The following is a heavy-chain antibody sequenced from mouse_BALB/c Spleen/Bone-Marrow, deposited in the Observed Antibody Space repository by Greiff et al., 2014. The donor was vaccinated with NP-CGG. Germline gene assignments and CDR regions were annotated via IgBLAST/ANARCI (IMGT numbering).Heavy chain of an antibody. Sequence: VQLQQSGPGLVAPSQSLSITCTVSGFPLTNYGVHWVRQPPGKGLEWLGAIWAGGSTNYNSALMSRLSITKDNSKSHVFLKRNSLQTDDTAKYYCARDRYYDYYFDYWGQGTTLTVSS. J-gene: IGHJ2*01. CDR1: GFPLTNYG. V-gene: IGHV2-9*02. CDR2: IWAGGST. CDR3: ARDRYYDYYFDY. D-gene: IGHD2-4*01.